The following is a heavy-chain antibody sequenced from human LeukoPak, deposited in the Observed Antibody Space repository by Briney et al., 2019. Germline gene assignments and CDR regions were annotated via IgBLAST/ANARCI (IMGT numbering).Heavy chain of an antibody. Sequence: GGSLRLSCAASGFTFNSYSMNWVRQAPGKGLEWVSSISGSNSYIYYADSMKGRFTISRDNAKNSLYLQMNSLRAEDTAVYYCAIYYDSSGSFDYWGQGTLVTVSS. J-gene: IGHJ4*02. CDR1: GFTFNSYS. CDR3: AIYYDSSGSFDY. D-gene: IGHD3-22*01. CDR2: ISGSNSYI. V-gene: IGHV3-21*01.